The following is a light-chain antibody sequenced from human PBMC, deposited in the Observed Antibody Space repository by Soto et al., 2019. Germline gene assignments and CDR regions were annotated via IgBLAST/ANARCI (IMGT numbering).Light chain of an antibody. V-gene: IGKV1-27*01. CDR1: QGIRNY. CDR2: DAS. J-gene: IGKJ4*01. CDR3: QKYVSAPLP. Sequence: DIQMTQSPSSLSASVGDRVTITCRASQGIRNYLVWYQQKPGKVPKLLIYDASTLQSGVPSRFSGSGSGTDFTLTISSLQPDDVATYYCQKYVSAPLPFGGGTKVDIK.